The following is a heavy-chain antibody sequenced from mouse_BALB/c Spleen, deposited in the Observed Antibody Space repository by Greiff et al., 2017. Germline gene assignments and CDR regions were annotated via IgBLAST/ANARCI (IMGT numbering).Heavy chain of an antibody. CDR1: GFTFSSYA. V-gene: IGHV5-6-5*01. CDR3: ARGGTTTVNAMDY. Sequence: EVQLVESGGGLVKPGGSLKLSCAASGFTFSSYAMSWVRQTPEKRLEWVASISSGGSTYYPDSVKGRFTISRDNARNILYLQMSSLRSEDTAMYYCARGGTTTVNAMDYWGQGTSVTVSS. CDR2: ISSGGST. J-gene: IGHJ4*01. D-gene: IGHD1-1*01.